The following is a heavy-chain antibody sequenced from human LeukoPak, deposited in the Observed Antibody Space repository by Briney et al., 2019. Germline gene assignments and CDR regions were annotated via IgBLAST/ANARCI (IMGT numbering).Heavy chain of an antibody. J-gene: IGHJ4*02. CDR2: ISYDGSNK. CDR3: AGGREFSEWLSPFDY. V-gene: IGHV3-30*01. CDR1: GFTFSSYA. Sequence: GGSLRLSCPASGFTFSSYAMRWVRQAPGKGLEWVAVISYDGSNKYYADSVKGRFTISRDNSKNTLYLQMNSLRAEDTAVYYCAGGREFSEWLSPFDYWGQGTLVTVSS. D-gene: IGHD3-3*01.